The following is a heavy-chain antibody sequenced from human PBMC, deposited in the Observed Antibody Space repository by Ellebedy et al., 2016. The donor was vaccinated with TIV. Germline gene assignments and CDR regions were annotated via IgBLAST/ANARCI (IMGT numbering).Heavy chain of an antibody. CDR1: GFTFSDHY. V-gene: IGHV3-72*01. Sequence: GESLKISCAASGFTFSDHYMDWVRQAPGKGLEWVGRTRNKANSYTTEYAASVNGRFTISRDDSKNSLYLQMNSLKTENTAVYYCARGGSYYPFAYWGQGTLVTVSS. CDR2: TRNKANSYTT. D-gene: IGHD3-10*01. J-gene: IGHJ4*02. CDR3: ARGGSYYPFAY.